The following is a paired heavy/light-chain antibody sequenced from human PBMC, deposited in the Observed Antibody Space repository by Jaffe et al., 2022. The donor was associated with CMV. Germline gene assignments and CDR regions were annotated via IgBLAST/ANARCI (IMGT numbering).Light chain of an antibody. CDR3: QQYGSSPPSIT. CDR1: QSVSSSY. CDR2: GAS. J-gene: IGKJ4*01. Sequence: EIVLTQSPGTLSLSPGERATLSCRASQSVSSSYLAWYQQKPGQAPRLLIYGASSRATGIPDRFSGSGSGTDFTLTISRLEPEDFAVYYCQQYGSSPPSITFGGGTKVEIK. V-gene: IGKV3-20*01.
Heavy chain of an antibody. V-gene: IGHV4-39*01. CDR2: IYYSGST. CDR1: GGSISSSSYY. Sequence: QLQLQESGPGLVKPSETLSLTCTVSGGSISSSSYYWGWIRQPPGKGLEWIGSIYYSGSTYYNPSLKSRVTISVDTSKNQFSLKLSSVTAADTAVYYCAGGSERGVATIRRRYYFDYWGQGTLVTVSS. D-gene: IGHD5-12*01. J-gene: IGHJ4*02. CDR3: AGGSERGVATIRRRYYFDY.